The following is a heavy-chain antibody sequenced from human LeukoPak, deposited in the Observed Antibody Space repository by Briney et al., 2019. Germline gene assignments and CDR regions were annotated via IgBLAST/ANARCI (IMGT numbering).Heavy chain of an antibody. CDR2: ICTAGDT. CDR1: GFTFSSYA. CDR3: AKEGPVRYFDWLRRTYYYYGMDV. J-gene: IGHJ6*02. V-gene: IGHV3-13*01. D-gene: IGHD3-9*01. Sequence: GGSLRLSCAASGFTFSSYAMHWVRQATGKGLEWVSPICTAGDTYYPGSVKGRFTISRENPKNSLYLQMNSLRAEDTAVYYCAKEGPVRYFDWLRRTYYYYGMDVWGQGTTVTVSS.